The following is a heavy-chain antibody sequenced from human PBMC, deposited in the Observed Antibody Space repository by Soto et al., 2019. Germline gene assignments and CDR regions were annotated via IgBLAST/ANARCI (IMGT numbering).Heavy chain of an antibody. V-gene: IGHV4-39*01. D-gene: IGHD6-19*01. Sequence: QLQLQESGPGLVKPSETLFLTCTVSGGSISSRSYFWGWIRQPPGKGLEWIGRVSYNVRNYYNPSLKSRLTMSVDTSKNQFFLKLSSVTAADTAVYYCARQAVDEGYSSGWYFDSWGQGTLVTVSS. CDR2: VSYNVRN. J-gene: IGHJ4*02. CDR3: ARQAVDEGYSSGWYFDS. CDR1: GGSISSRSYF.